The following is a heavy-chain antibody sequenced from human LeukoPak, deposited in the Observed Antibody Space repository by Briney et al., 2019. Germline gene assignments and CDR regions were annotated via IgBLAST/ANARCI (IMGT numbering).Heavy chain of an antibody. V-gene: IGHV2-5*02. CDR2: IYWDDDK. CDR3: AHRGNYGSQGFALGLAFDI. Sequence: SGPTLVNPTQTLTLSCTFSGLSLSTSGVGVGWIRQPPGKALEWLALIYWDDDKRYSPSLKSRLTITKDTSKNQVVLTMTNMDPVDTATYYCAHRGNYGSQGFALGLAFDIWGQGTMVTVSS. J-gene: IGHJ3*02. D-gene: IGHD1-26*01. CDR1: GLSLSTSGVG.